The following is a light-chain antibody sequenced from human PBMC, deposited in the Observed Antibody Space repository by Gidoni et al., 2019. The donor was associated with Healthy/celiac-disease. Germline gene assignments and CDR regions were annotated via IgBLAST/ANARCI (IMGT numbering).Light chain of an antibody. CDR2: AAS. Sequence: DIQLTQSPSFLSASVGDRVTIPCRASQGISSYLAWYQKKPGKAPKLLIYAASTLQSGVPSRFSGSGSGTEFTLTISSLQPEDFATYYCQQLNSYLITFGQGTRLEIK. CDR1: QGISSY. CDR3: QQLNSYLIT. J-gene: IGKJ5*01. V-gene: IGKV1-9*01.